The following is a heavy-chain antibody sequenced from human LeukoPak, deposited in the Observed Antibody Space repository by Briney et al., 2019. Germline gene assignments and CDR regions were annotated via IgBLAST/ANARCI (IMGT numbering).Heavy chain of an antibody. Sequence: GGSLRLSCAASGFTFSSYGMHWVRQAPGKGLEWVAVITYDGSNTYYADSVKGRFTISRDNSKNMLYLQMNSLRAEDTAVYYCAKPYYYGSRSYMDYWGQGTLVTVSS. J-gene: IGHJ4*02. CDR1: GFTFSSYG. CDR3: AKPYYYGSRSYMDY. D-gene: IGHD3-10*01. CDR2: ITYDGSNT. V-gene: IGHV3-30*18.